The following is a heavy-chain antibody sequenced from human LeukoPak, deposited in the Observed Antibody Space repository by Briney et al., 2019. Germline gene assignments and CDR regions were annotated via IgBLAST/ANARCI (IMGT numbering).Heavy chain of an antibody. CDR2: IYTSGST. Sequence: SETLSLTCTVSGGSISSGSYYWSWIRQPAGKGLEWIGRIYTSGSTNYNPSLKSRVTISVDTSKNQFSLKLSSVTAADTAVYYCARDKRRYCSSTSCYVYYYYYMDVWGKGTTVTISS. D-gene: IGHD2-2*01. CDR3: ARDKRRYCSSTSCYVYYYYYMDV. J-gene: IGHJ6*03. V-gene: IGHV4-61*02. CDR1: GGSISSGSYY.